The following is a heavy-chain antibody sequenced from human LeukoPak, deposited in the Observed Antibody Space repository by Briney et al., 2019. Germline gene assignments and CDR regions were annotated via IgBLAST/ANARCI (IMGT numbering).Heavy chain of an antibody. CDR3: ARRGVGYSSSSGDDY. D-gene: IGHD6-6*01. CDR1: GGSISSSSYY. CDR2: IYYSGST. J-gene: IGHJ4*02. V-gene: IGHV4-39*01. Sequence: SETLSLTCTVSGGSISSSSYYWGWIRQPPGKGLEWIGRIYYSGSTYYNPSLKSRVTISVDTSKNQFSLKLSSVTAADTAVYYCARRGVGYSSSSGDDYWGQGTLVTVSS.